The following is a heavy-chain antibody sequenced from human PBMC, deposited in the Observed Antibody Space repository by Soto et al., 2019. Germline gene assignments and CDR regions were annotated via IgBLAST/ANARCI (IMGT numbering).Heavy chain of an antibody. J-gene: IGHJ4*02. CDR3: AREDSSASFDY. CDR2: IIPIFGTA. Sequence: GASVKVSCKASGGTFSSYAISWVRQAPGQGLEWMGGIIPIFGTANYAQKFQGRVTITADKSTSTAYMELNSLRAEDTAVYYCAREDSSASFDYWGQGTLVTVSS. V-gene: IGHV1-69*06. D-gene: IGHD6-19*01. CDR1: GGTFSSYA.